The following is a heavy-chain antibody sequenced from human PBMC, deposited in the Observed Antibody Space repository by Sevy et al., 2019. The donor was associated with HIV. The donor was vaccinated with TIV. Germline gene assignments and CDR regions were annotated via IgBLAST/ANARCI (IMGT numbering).Heavy chain of an antibody. Sequence: AGSLRLSCAASGFTVNSYYMTWVRQAPGKELEGVSVIHSDDTTYHADSVKDRFTISRDNFKNTLYLHMSSLRAEDTAVYYCARAKSGYGYALNYWGQGTLVTVSS. V-gene: IGHV3-66*01. CDR3: ARAKSGYGYALNY. CDR1: GFTVNSYY. CDR2: IHSDDTT. J-gene: IGHJ4*02. D-gene: IGHD5-18*01.